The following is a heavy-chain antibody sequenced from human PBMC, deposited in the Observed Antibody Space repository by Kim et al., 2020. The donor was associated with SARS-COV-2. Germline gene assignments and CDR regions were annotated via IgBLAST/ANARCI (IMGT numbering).Heavy chain of an antibody. CDR1: GYTFTSYG. Sequence: ASVKVSCKASGYTFTSYGISWVRQAPGQGLEWMGWISAYNGNTNYAQKLQGRVTMTTDTSTSTAYMELRSLRSDDTAVYYCARFRIAAAGNYYYYYGMDVWGQGTTVTVSS. V-gene: IGHV1-18*01. CDR3: ARFRIAAAGNYYYYYGMDV. D-gene: IGHD6-13*01. J-gene: IGHJ6*02. CDR2: ISAYNGNT.